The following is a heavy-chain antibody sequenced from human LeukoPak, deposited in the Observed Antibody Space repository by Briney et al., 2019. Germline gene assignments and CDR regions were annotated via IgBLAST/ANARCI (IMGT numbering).Heavy chain of an antibody. CDR2: IRNDGSTK. D-gene: IGHD6-13*01. V-gene: IGHV3-30*02. CDR3: AKTHXXSWGIFDY. J-gene: IGHJ4*02. CDR1: GFTFSSYG. Sequence: GGSLRLSCAPSGFTFSSYGMHWVRQAPGKGLEWVAFIRNDGSTKYFADSVKGRLTIYRDNSKNTMYLQMNSLRAEDTAVYYCAKTHXXSWGIFDYWGQGTLVTVS.